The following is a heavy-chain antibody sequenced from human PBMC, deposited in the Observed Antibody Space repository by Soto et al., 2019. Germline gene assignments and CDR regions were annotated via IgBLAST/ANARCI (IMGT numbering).Heavy chain of an antibody. CDR2: IYHSGST. V-gene: IGHV4-4*02. J-gene: IGHJ5*02. D-gene: IGHD3-10*01. Sequence: QVRLQESGPGLVKPSGTLSVTCAVSDVSIRRDNWWSWVRQPPGKALEWIGEIYHSGSTTYSPSLKSRVIISVDKSKNQFSLSLRSVTAADTAVYYWARETYYYASGSYRITWFDPWGQGTLVTVSS. CDR3: ARETYYYASGSYRITWFDP. CDR1: DVSIRRDNW.